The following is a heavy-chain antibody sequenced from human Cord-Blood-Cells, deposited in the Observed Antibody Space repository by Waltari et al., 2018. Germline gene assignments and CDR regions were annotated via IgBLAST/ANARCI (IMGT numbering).Heavy chain of an antibody. V-gene: IGHV4-39*01. CDR1: GGSISSSSYY. J-gene: IGHJ3*02. CDR2: IYYSGSP. CDR3: ARQPGYDFWSGYYRAFDI. Sequence: QLQLQESGPGLVKPWETLSLTCTVSGGSISSSSYYWGWIRQPPGKGLEWIGSIYYSGSPDYNQTLKSRVTISGDTSKNQFSLKLRSVTAADTAVYYCARQPGYDFWSGYYRAFDIWGQGTMVTVSS. D-gene: IGHD3-3*01.